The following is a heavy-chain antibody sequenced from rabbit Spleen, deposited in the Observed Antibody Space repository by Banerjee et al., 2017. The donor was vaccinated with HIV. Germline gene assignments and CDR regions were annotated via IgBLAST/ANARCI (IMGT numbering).Heavy chain of an antibody. D-gene: IGHD4-2*01. Sequence: QSLEESGGDLVKPGASLTLTCTASGIDFSSYYYMCWVRQAPGKGLEWIACIDTGSSGFTYYATWAKGRFTCSKTSSTTVTLQMTRLTAADTATYFCARGTGSRTRLDLWGQGTLVTVS. CDR2: IDTGSSGFT. CDR1: GIDFSSYYY. CDR3: ARGTGSRTRLDL. J-gene: IGHJ3*01. V-gene: IGHV1S40*01.